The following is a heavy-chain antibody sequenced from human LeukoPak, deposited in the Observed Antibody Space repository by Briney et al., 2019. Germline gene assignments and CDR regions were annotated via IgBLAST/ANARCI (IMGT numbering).Heavy chain of an antibody. CDR2: ISYDGSNK. Sequence: GRSLRPSCAASGFTFSSYAMHWVRQAPGKGLEWVAVISYDGSNKYYADSVKGRFTISRDNSKNTLYLQMNSLRAEDTAVYYCIVGPSPPPSYYYYGMDVWGQGTTVTVSS. V-gene: IGHV3-30-3*01. CDR1: GFTFSSYA. CDR3: IVGPSPPPSYYYYGMDV. D-gene: IGHD2-21*01. J-gene: IGHJ6*02.